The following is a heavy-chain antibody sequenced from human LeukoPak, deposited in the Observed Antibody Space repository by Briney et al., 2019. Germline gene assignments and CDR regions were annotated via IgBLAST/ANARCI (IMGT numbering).Heavy chain of an antibody. CDR3: ARELSYVTSGYWFDP. Sequence: SETLSLTCTVSGGSISSSSYYWGWIRQPPGKGLEWIGSIYYSGSTYYNPSLKSRVTISVDTSKNQFSLKLSSVTAADTAVYYCARELSYVTSGYWFDPWGQGTLVTVSS. V-gene: IGHV4-39*07. CDR2: IYYSGST. D-gene: IGHD3-10*01. J-gene: IGHJ5*02. CDR1: GGSISSSSYY.